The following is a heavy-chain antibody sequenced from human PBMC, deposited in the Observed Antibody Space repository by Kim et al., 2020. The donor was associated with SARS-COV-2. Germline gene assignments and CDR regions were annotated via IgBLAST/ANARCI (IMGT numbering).Heavy chain of an antibody. CDR3: ARRSAGVDY. CDR1: VGTFADNY. CDR2: IDQSGGT. V-gene: IGHV4-34*01. J-gene: IGHJ4*02. Sequence: SETLSLTCAVYVGTFADNYWNWIRQTPGQGLQWIGEIDQSGGTNYNPSLKSRVTISVDTSKNQFSLSLCSVTAADTGIYYCARRSAGVDYWGQGTLVTVS.